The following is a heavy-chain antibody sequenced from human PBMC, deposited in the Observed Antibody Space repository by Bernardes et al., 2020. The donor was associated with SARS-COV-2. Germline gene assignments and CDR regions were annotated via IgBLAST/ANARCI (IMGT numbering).Heavy chain of an antibody. Sequence: GGSLRLSCAASGFTFSDYYMSCIRQAPGKGLEWVSYISSSGSTIYYADSVKGRFTISRDNGKNSLYLQMNSLRAEDTAVYYCAAPLWFGLHHYYYYGMDVWGQGTTVTVSS. CDR1: GFTFSDYY. V-gene: IGHV3-11*01. CDR3: AAPLWFGLHHYYYYGMDV. CDR2: ISSSGSTI. J-gene: IGHJ6*02. D-gene: IGHD3-10*01.